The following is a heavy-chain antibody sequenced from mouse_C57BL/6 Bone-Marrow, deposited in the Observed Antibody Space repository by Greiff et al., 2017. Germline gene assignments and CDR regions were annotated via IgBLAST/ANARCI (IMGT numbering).Heavy chain of an antibody. Sequence: QVQLQQPGAELVKPGASVKLSCKASGYTFTSYWMQWVKQRPGQGLEWIGEIDPSDSYTNYNQNFKGKGTFTVDTSSSTAYMQLSSLTSEASAVYYCAKVYFEDYYAMDYWGQGTSVTVSS. J-gene: IGHJ4*01. CDR3: AKVYFEDYYAMDY. CDR2: IDPSDSYT. V-gene: IGHV1-50*01. D-gene: IGHD2-4*01. CDR1: GYTFTSYW.